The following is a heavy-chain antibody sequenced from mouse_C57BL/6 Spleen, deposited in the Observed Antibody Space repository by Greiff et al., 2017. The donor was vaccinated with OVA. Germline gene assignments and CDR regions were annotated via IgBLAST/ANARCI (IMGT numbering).Heavy chain of an antibody. J-gene: IGHJ4*01. CDR1: GNPSTSYG. CDR2: IYPRSGNI. CDR3: GTSGTGAMDY. V-gene: IGHV1-81*01. Sequence: QVQPQQSEVELARPGASVKLSCKAPGNPSTSYGISWVKQRIGQGLGWIGEIYPRSGNIYYNEKSKGKATPTADKTSSTAYMEVRSLASEDSAVYYCGTSGTGAMDYWGQGTSVTVSS. D-gene: IGHD4-1*01.